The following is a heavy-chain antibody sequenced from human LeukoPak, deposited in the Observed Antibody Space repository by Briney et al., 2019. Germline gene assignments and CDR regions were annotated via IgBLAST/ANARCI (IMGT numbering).Heavy chain of an antibody. CDR2: FDPEDGET. Sequence: ASVKVSCKVSGYTLTELSMHWVRQAPGKGLEWMGGFDPEDGETIYAQKFQGRVTMTEDTSTDTAYMELSSLRSEDTAVYYCATGAYYYYGMDVWGQGITVTVSS. CDR1: GYTLTELS. V-gene: IGHV1-24*01. J-gene: IGHJ6*02. CDR3: ATGAYYYYGMDV.